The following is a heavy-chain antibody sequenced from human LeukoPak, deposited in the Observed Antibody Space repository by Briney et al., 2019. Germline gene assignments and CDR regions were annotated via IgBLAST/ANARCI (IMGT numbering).Heavy chain of an antibody. V-gene: IGHV4-59*01. Sequence: PSETLSLTCTVSGGSISSYYRSWIRQPPGKGLEWIGYIYYSGSTNYNPSLKSRVTISVDTSKNQFSLKLSSVTAADTAVYYCARELTVTHYFDYWGQGTLVTVSS. CDR2: IYYSGST. CDR3: ARELTVTHYFDY. D-gene: IGHD4-17*01. J-gene: IGHJ4*02. CDR1: GGSISSYY.